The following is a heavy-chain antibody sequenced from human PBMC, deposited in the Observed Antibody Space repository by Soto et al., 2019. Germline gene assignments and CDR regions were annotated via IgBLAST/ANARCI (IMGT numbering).Heavy chain of an antibody. V-gene: IGHV4-34*01. D-gene: IGHD2-2*01. CDR1: GGSFSGYY. CDR3: ARDGEGYCSSTSCPSGRVDYYYGMDV. CDR2: INHSGST. J-gene: IGHJ6*02. Sequence: SETLSLTCAVYGGSFSGYYWSWIRQPPGKGLEWIGEINHSGSTNYNPSLKSRVTISVDTSKNQFSLKLSSVTAADTAVYYCARDGEGYCSSTSCPSGRVDYYYGMDVWGQGTTVTVSS.